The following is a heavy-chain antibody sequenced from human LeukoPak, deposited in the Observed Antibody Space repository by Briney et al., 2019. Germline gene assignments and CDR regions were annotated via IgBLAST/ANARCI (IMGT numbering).Heavy chain of an antibody. CDR1: GFTFSNYP. CDR2: ISATGDST. V-gene: IGHV3-23*01. J-gene: IGHJ4*02. CDR3: AKFSLTTANNPPNYFDY. Sequence: GGSLRLSCAASGFTFSNYPMTWVRQAPEKGLEWVSCISATGDSTYYADSVKGRFTISRDNSKNTLYLQMNSLADEDTAVYFCAKFSLTTANNPPNYFDYWGQGTLVTVSS. D-gene: IGHD4-11*01.